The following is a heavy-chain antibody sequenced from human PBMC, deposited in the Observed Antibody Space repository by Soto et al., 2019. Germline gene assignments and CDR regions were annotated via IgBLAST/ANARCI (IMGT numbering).Heavy chain of an antibody. CDR1: GFTFSNYW. CDR3: ARDLAGVDDS. J-gene: IGHJ4*02. CDR2: VNPDGTTT. Sequence: EVQLVESGGGLVQPGGSLRLSCAASGFTFSNYWMHWVRQVPGTGLVWVSRVNPDGTTTNYAASVKGRFTISRDNAKNTLHLQMNSLRVDDTAVYFCARDLAGVDDSWGQGTLVTGSS. V-gene: IGHV3-74*01. D-gene: IGHD7-27*01.